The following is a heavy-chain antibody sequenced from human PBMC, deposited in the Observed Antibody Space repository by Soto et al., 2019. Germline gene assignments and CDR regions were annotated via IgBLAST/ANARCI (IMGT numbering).Heavy chain of an antibody. V-gene: IGHV3-64*04. Sequence: PGGSLRLSCSASGFAFYGFAMHWVRQAPGKGLEYVAAISSNGGSIYYVDSVKGRFTISRDNSKNTLYLQMNSLRAEDTAVYYCAKDYTDYTYSFDYWGQGTLVTVSS. CDR2: ISSNGGSI. CDR3: AKDYTDYTYSFDY. CDR1: GFAFYGFA. D-gene: IGHD4-4*01. J-gene: IGHJ4*02.